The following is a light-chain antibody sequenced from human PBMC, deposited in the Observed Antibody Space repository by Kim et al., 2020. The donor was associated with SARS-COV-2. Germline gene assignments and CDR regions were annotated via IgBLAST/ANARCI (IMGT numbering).Light chain of an antibody. V-gene: IGKV3-11*01. CDR1: QSVSSY. J-gene: IGKJ1*01. Sequence: LSQGDRAPHPCTPSQSVSSYSAWSQQKPGQAPRLRIYEASNRATGIPARFSGSGSGTDFTLTIRSLEPEDFAVYYCQQRSNWPWTFGQGTKVDIK. CDR3: QQRSNWPWT. CDR2: EAS.